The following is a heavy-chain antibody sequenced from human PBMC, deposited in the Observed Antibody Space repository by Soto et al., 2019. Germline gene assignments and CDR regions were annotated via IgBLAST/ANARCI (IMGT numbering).Heavy chain of an antibody. CDR2: ISGSGGTI. CDR1: GFTFNNYA. D-gene: IGHD6-6*01. J-gene: IGHJ4*02. Sequence: HPGGSLRLSCAASGFTFNNYAMSWVRQAPGKGLEWVSGISGSGGTIYYADSVKGRFTISRDISKNTLHLQMNSLRAEDTALYYCAKRYSSSPQGVFDYWGQGTLVTVSS. CDR3: AKRYSSSPQGVFDY. V-gene: IGHV3-23*01.